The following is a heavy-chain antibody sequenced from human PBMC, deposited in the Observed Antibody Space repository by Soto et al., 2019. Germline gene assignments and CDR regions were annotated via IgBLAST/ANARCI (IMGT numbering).Heavy chain of an antibody. CDR1: GFSLSNIRVG. CDR2: IYCYDDK. V-gene: IGHV2-5*01. Sequence: QITLKESGPTLVKPTQTLTLTCSFSGFSLSNIRVGVGWIRQPPGEALEWLALIYCYDDKRYSPSLKTRLINTKDTPKNLVIVTMSDMDPVDIATYYFAHILVDGLVYYFDYWGQGTLVTVSS. J-gene: IGHJ4*02. CDR3: AHILVDGLVYYFDY. D-gene: IGHD2-8*02.